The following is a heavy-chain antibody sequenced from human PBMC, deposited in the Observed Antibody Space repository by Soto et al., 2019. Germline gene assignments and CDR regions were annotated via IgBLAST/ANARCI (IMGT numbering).Heavy chain of an antibody. V-gene: IGHV3-11*01. CDR3: ATRGVAATRYYYYGMDV. CDR1: GFTFSDYY. Sequence: QVQLVESGGGLVKPGGSLRLSCAASGFTFSDYYMSWIRQAPGKGLEWVSYISSSGSTIYYADSVKGRFTISRDNAKNSLYLQMNSLRAEDTAVYYCATRGVAATRYYYYGMDVWGQGTTVTGSS. J-gene: IGHJ6*02. D-gene: IGHD2-15*01. CDR2: ISSSGSTI.